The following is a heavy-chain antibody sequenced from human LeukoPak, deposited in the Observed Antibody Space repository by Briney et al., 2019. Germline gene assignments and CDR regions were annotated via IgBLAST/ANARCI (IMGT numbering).Heavy chain of an antibody. J-gene: IGHJ6*02. CDR3: AKVGCGGDCYSGYYGMDV. V-gene: IGHV3-30*04. CDR2: ISYDGSNK. D-gene: IGHD2-21*02. Sequence: GGSLRLSCAASGFTFSSYAMHWVRQAPGKGLEWVAVISYDGSNKYYADSVKGRFTISRDNSKNTLYLQMNSLRAEDTAVYYCAKVGCGGDCYSGYYGMDVWGQGTTVTVSS. CDR1: GFTFSSYA.